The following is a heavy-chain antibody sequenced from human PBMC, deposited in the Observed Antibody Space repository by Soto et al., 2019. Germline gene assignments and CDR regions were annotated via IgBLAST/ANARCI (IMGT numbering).Heavy chain of an antibody. CDR1: SGTVRDKSHY. J-gene: IGHJ6*02. V-gene: IGHV4-39*01. CDR3: ATQGRYSRMVGVRHKATDF. Sequence: LTCAVSSGTVRDKSHYWAWIRQPPGKGLEWIGAIDDSGRTYYSESLKSRATISVDTARNQFSLKLNSVTAPDTAVYYCATQGRYSRMVGVRHKATDFWG. CDR2: IDDSGRT. D-gene: IGHD3-10*02.